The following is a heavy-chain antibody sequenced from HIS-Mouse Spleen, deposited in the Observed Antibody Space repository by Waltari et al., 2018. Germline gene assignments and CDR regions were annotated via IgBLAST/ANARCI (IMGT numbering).Heavy chain of an antibody. V-gene: IGHV4-34*01. CDR1: GGSFSGYY. Sequence: QVQLQQWGAGLLKPSETLSLTCAVYGGSFSGYYWSWIRQPPGKGQEWIGEINHSERTNDNPSLKSRVTISVDTSKNQFSLKLSSVTAADTAVYYCAARRQLGYYYYGMDVWGQGTTVTVSS. CDR2: INHSERT. D-gene: IGHD7-27*01. CDR3: AARRQLGYYYYGMDV. J-gene: IGHJ6*02.